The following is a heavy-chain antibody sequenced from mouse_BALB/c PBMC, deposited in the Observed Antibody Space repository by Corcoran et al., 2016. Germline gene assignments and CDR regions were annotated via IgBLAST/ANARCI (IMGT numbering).Heavy chain of an antibody. D-gene: IGHD2-14*01. CDR3: ARDLLGYFAY. CDR1: GYSITSGYY. CDR2: ISYDGSN. Sequence: DIQLQESGPGLVKPSQSLSLTCSVTGYSITSGYYWNWIRQFPGNKLEWMGYISYDGSNNYNPSLQNRISITRDTSKNQFFLKLNSVTTEDTATYDCARDLLGYFAYWGQGTLVTVSA. J-gene: IGHJ3*01. V-gene: IGHV3-6*02.